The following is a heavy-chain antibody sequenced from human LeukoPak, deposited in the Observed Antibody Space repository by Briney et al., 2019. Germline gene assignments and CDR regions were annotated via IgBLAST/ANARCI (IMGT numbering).Heavy chain of an antibody. CDR2: ISSSGSTI. D-gene: IGHD3-16*01. CDR3: VKDATWGGFDY. CDR1: GFTFSSYE. V-gene: IGHV3-48*03. Sequence: GGSLRLSCAASGFTFSSYEMNWVRQAPGKGLEWVSYISSSGSTIYYADSVKGRFTISRDNAKNSLYLQMNSLRAEDTALYYCVKDATWGGFDYWGQGTLVTVSS. J-gene: IGHJ4*02.